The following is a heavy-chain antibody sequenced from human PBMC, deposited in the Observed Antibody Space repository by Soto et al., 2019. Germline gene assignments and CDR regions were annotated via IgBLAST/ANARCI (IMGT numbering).Heavy chain of an antibody. Sequence: SETLSLTCTVSGGSLSSGGYYWRWIRQHPRKGLEWIGYIYYSGSTYYNPSLKSRVTISVDTSKNQFSLKLSSVTAADTAVYYCASYLPSPYLPANWFDPWGQGTLVTVS. V-gene: IGHV4-31*03. CDR2: IYYSGST. CDR1: GGSLSSGGYY. J-gene: IGHJ5*02. CDR3: ASYLPSPYLPANWFDP.